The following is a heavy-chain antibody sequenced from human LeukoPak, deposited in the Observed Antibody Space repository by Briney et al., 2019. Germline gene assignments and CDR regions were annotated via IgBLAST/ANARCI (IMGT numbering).Heavy chain of an antibody. CDR3: ARVGRAITAAGFGAFDV. CDR2: ISNRVSYITTSGSTI. V-gene: IGHV3-48*04. Sequence: GGSLRLSCAASGFTFSSYGMHWVRQAPGKGLEWVSYISNRVSYITTSGSTIYYADSVKGRFTISRDNAKNSVYLEMNSLRADDTAVYYCARVGRAITAAGFGAFDVWGQGTMAIVSS. D-gene: IGHD6-13*01. J-gene: IGHJ3*01. CDR1: GFTFSSYG.